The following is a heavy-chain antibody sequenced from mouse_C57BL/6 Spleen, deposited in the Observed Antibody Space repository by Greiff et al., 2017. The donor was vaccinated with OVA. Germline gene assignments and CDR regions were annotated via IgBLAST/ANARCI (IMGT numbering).Heavy chain of an antibody. Sequence: VQLQASWAELAKPGASVKLSCKASGYTFTSYWMHWVKQRPGQGLEWIGYINPSSGYTKYNQKFKDKAILTADKSSSTAYMQLSSLTYEDSAVYYCARIYYYGWGQGTLVTVSA. CDR1: GYTFTSYW. CDR3: ARIYYYG. D-gene: IGHD1-1*01. J-gene: IGHJ3*01. CDR2: INPSSGYT. V-gene: IGHV1-7*01.